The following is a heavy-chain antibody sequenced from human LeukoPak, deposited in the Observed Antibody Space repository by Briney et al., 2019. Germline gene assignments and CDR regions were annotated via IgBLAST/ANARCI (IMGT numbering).Heavy chain of an antibody. V-gene: IGHV3-74*01. CDR3: TRGSPGYSSSWLDF. Sequence: GGSLRLSCATSAFTFSSYWMHWVRQAPGKGLVWVSRINSDGSSRSYADYVKGRFTISRDDAKNTLYLQMSSLSVDDTAIYYCTRGSPGYSSSWLDFWGQGILSPSPQ. CDR1: AFTFSSYW. J-gene: IGHJ4*02. D-gene: IGHD6-13*01. CDR2: INSDGSSR.